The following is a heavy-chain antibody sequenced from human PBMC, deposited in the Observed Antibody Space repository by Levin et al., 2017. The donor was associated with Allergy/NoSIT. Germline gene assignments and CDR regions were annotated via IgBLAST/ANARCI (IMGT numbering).Heavy chain of an antibody. CDR2: ISGSGGST. CDR1: GFTFSSYA. Sequence: GGSLRLSCAASGFTFSSYAMSWVRQAPGKGLEWVSAISGSGGSTYYADSVKGRFTISRDNSKNTLYLQMNSLRAEDTAVYYCAKMPVVVPAAILYWYFDLWGRGTLVTVSS. D-gene: IGHD2-2*01. V-gene: IGHV3-23*01. CDR3: AKMPVVVPAAILYWYFDL. J-gene: IGHJ2*01.